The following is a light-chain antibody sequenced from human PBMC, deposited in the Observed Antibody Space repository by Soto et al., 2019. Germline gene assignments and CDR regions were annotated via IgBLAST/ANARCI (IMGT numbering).Light chain of an antibody. CDR2: VNS. Sequence: QSVLTQPPSVSGAPGQRVTISCTGSSSNIGAGYDVHWYQQLPGTAPKLLIYVNSNRPSGVPDRFSGSKSGTSASLAITGLLATDAAVYYPQSYDSSLSAVVFGGGTKVTVL. CDR1: SSNIGAGYD. J-gene: IGLJ2*01. CDR3: QSYDSSLSAVV. V-gene: IGLV1-40*01.